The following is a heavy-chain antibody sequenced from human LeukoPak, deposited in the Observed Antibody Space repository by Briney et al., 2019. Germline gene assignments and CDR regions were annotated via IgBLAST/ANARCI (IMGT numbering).Heavy chain of an antibody. Sequence: GRSLRLSCAASGFPFSAYAMHWVRPAPGKGLEWVSLISYDGSDKYYADSVKGRFTISRDNPKNTLYLQVNGLRAEDTAVYYCARDQSATGTSVFDYWGQGTLVTVSS. CDR1: GFPFSAYA. J-gene: IGHJ4*02. CDR3: ARDQSATGTSVFDY. CDR2: ISYDGSDK. D-gene: IGHD4-23*01. V-gene: IGHV3-30*04.